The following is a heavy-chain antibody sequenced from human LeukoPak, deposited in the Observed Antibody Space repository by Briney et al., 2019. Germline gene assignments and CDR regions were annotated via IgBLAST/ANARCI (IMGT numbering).Heavy chain of an antibody. J-gene: IGHJ6*03. CDR2: IYYSGST. V-gene: IGHV4-39*07. Sequence: SETLSLTCTVSGGSIISSSYYWGWIRQPAGKGLEWIGSIYYSGSTYYNPSLKSRVTISVDTSKNQFSLKLSSVTAADTAVYYCARSSGYSYGYSYYYYYYYMDVWGKGTTVTVSS. CDR3: ARSSGYSYGYSYYYYYYYMDV. D-gene: IGHD5-18*01. CDR1: GGSIISSSYY.